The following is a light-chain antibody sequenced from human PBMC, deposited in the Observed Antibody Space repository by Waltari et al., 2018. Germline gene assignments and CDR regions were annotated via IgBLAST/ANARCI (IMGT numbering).Light chain of an antibody. CDR2: KAS. V-gene: IGKV1-5*03. CDR1: ESVKNN. Sequence: DVQLTHSPSTLSASVGDRVTITCRASESVKNNLAWYQHQPGKAPKVLVHKASRLESGVPSRFSGSGYWTEFTLTISSLEPADFATYYCHQYNTLPLTFGGGTKVEIK. J-gene: IGKJ4*01. CDR3: HQYNTLPLT.